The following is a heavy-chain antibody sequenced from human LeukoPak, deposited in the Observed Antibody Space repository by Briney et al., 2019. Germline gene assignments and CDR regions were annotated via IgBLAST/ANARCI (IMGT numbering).Heavy chain of an antibody. CDR3: ARVAGGKSISMVRGVIIKGPLDY. Sequence: GASVKVSCKASGYTFTSYYMHWVRQAPGQGLEWMGIINPSGGSTSYAQKFQGRFTISRDNSKNTLYLQMDSLRAEDMAVYYCARVAGGKSISMVRGVIIKGPLDYWGQGTLVTVSS. CDR2: INPSGGST. J-gene: IGHJ4*02. CDR1: GYTFTSYY. D-gene: IGHD3-10*01. V-gene: IGHV1-46*01.